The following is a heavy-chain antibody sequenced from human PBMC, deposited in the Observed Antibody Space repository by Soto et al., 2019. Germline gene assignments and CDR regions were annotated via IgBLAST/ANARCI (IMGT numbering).Heavy chain of an antibody. Sequence: QVQLQESGPGLVKPSQTLSLTCTVSGGSISSGGYYWSWIRQHPGKGLEWIGYIYYSGSTYYNPSPNSRVTISVDTSKTQFSLKLSSVTAADTAVYYWARSFGVAPAGPFDYWGQGTLVTVSS. CDR1: GGSISSGGYY. J-gene: IGHJ4*02. D-gene: IGHD2-2*01. V-gene: IGHV4-31*03. CDR2: IYYSGST. CDR3: ARSFGVAPAGPFDY.